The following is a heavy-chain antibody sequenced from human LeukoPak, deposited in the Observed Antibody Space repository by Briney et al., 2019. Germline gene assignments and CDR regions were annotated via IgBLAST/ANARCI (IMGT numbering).Heavy chain of an antibody. D-gene: IGHD6-19*01. J-gene: IGHJ4*02. Sequence: PGGSLRLSCAASGFTFSNYWMSWVRQAPGKGLEWVANIKPDVYVDSVKGRFTISRDNAKNSLYLQMNSLRAEDAAVYYCARGSVGGIAVAGTQCLDYWGQGTLVTVSS. CDR2: IKPDV. CDR3: ARGSVGGIAVAGTQCLDY. V-gene: IGHV3-7*01. CDR1: GFTFSNYW.